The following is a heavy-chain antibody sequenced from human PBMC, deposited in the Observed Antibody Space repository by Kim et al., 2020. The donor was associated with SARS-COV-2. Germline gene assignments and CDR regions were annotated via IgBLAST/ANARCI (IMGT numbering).Heavy chain of an antibody. Sequence: KVRFTISRDNSKNTLYLQMNSLRAEDTAVYYCAKVGEYGSGSYLNNWFDPWGQGTLVTVSS. D-gene: IGHD3-10*01. CDR3: AKVGEYGSGSYLNNWFDP. V-gene: IGHV3-23*01. J-gene: IGHJ5*02.